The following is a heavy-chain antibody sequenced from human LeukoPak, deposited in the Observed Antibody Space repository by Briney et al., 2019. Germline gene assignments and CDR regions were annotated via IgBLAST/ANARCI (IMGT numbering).Heavy chain of an antibody. J-gene: IGHJ4*02. D-gene: IGHD6-13*01. CDR3: AKAWAAAGTFAS. CDR1: GFTFSNYW. CDR2: IASNGGST. V-gene: IGHV3-23*01. Sequence: PGGSLRLSCAASGFTFSNYWMSWVRQAPGKGLESVSAIASNGGSTYYADSVKGRFTISRDTSKNMLYLQMNSLRAEDTAVYYCAKAWAAAGTFASWGQGTLVTVSS.